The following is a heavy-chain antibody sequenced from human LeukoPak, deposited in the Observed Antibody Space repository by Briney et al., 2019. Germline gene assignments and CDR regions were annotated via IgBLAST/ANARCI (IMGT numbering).Heavy chain of an antibody. D-gene: IGHD5-24*01. CDR3: EKAPVTSFRDAFCYPFDS. CDR2: ISSSDDGK. CDR1: GFSLSSYA. Sequence: GGSLRLSCTVSGFSLSSYAMSWVRRAPGKGLEWVSAISSSDDGKYYADSVRGRFTISRDNSRNTMYLQMNSLRAEDAAVYYCEKAPVTSFRDAFCYPFDSWGQGTLVTVSS. V-gene: IGHV3-23*01. J-gene: IGHJ4*01.